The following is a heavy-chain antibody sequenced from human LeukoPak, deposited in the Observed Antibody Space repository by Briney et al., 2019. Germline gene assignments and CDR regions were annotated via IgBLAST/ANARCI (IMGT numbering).Heavy chain of an antibody. V-gene: IGHV3-74*01. CDR2: FNTDGSST. Sequence: LTGGSLRLSCAASGFTFSNYWLHWVRQAPGKGLVWVSRFNTDGSSTSYADSVKGRFTISRDNAKNTVYLQMNSLRAEDTAVYYCARLSTVITWGQGTLVTVSS. CDR1: GFTFSNYW. J-gene: IGHJ5*02. D-gene: IGHD4-23*01. CDR3: ARLSTVIT.